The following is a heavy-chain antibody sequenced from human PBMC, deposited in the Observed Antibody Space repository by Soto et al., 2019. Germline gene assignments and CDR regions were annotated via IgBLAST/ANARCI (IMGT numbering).Heavy chain of an antibody. Sequence: PSETLSLTCTVPGGSISSYYWSWIRQPPGKGLEWIGYIYYSGSTNYNPSLKSRVTISVDTSKNQFSLKLSSVTAADTAVYYCARAGYCSGGSCYFDYFDYWGQGTLVTVSS. CDR3: ARAGYCSGGSCYFDYFDY. D-gene: IGHD2-15*01. CDR2: IYYSGST. J-gene: IGHJ4*02. CDR1: GGSISSYY. V-gene: IGHV4-59*01.